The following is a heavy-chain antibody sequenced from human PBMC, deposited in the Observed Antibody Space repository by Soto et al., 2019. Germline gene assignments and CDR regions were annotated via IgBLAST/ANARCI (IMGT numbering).Heavy chain of an antibody. J-gene: IGHJ3*02. D-gene: IGHD5-12*01. Sequence: GESLKISCQGSGYRFTSSWIGWVRQMPGKGLEWLGNVYPSDSDVRYSPSFEGRVTISADNSINTAYLHLLNLKASDTAIYYCARPRVSTPRLEDPFDIWGQGTMVTVSS. CDR2: VYPSDSDV. CDR3: ARPRVSTPRLEDPFDI. CDR1: GYRFTSSW. V-gene: IGHV5-51*01.